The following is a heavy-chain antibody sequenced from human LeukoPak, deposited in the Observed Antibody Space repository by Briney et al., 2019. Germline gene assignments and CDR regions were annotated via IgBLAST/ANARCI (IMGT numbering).Heavy chain of an antibody. CDR3: ARERSGYSLFDY. V-gene: IGHV4-38-2*02. CDR1: GYSISSGYY. CDR2: IYHSGST. J-gene: IGHJ4*02. Sequence: SETLSLTCTVSGYSISSGYYWGWIRQPPGKGLEWIGSIYHSGSTYYNPSPKSRVTISVDTSKNQFSLKLSSVTAADTAVYYCARERSGYSLFDYWGQGTLVTVSS. D-gene: IGHD3-22*01.